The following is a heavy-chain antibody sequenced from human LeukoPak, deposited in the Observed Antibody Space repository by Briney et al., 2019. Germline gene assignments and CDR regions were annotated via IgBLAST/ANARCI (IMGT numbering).Heavy chain of an antibody. CDR3: ARVPGIAAAGIDWFDP. J-gene: IGHJ5*02. D-gene: IGHD6-13*01. CDR1: GYTFSSYD. V-gene: IGHV1-8*01. CDR2: VNPNSGNT. Sequence: ASVKVSCKASGYTFSSYDINWVRQATGQGLEWMGWVNPNSGNTGYAQKFQGRVTMTRNTSISTAYMELSSLRSEDTAVYYCARVPGIAAAGIDWFDPWGQGTLVTVSS.